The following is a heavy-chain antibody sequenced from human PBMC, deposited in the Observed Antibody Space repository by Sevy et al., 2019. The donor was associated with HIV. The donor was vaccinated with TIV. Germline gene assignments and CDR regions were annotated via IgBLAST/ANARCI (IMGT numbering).Heavy chain of an antibody. J-gene: IGHJ4*02. CDR3: TTASWSQVDYYNY. D-gene: IGHD6-13*01. V-gene: IGHV3-15*01. CDR1: GFTFSNAW. CDR2: IKGKIYDGTI. Sequence: GGSLRLSCAASGFTFSNAWMSWVRQAPGKGLEWVGRIKGKIYDGTIDYAAPVKGRFSISRDDSKNTLYLQMNSLKTEDTAEYYCTTASWSQVDYYNYWGQGTLVTVSS.